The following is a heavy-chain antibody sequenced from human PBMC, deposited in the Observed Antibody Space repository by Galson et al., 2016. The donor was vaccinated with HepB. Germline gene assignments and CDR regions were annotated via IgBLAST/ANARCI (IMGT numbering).Heavy chain of an antibody. V-gene: IGHV5-51*01. Sequence: QSGAEVKKPGESLKISCKGSGYSFTSYWIGWVRQMPGKGLEWMGIIYPGDSDTKYSPSFQGQVTFSAVKSTNTAYLQWSSLKASDTAIYYCARRASYDFWDCFPDYWGQGTLVTGSS. CDR2: IYPGDSDT. J-gene: IGHJ4*02. CDR1: GYSFTSYW. CDR3: ARRASYDFWDCFPDY. D-gene: IGHD3-3*01.